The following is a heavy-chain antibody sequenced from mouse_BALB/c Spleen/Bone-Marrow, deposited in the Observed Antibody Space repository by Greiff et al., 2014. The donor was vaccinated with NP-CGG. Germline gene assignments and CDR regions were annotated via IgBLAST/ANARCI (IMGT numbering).Heavy chain of an antibody. CDR3: VRSYDSYAMAF. V-gene: IGHV5-17*02. Sequence: EVQRVESGGGLAQPGGSRKLSCAASGFTFSSFGMHWVRQAPEKGLEWVAYISSGSSTIYYADTVKGRFTISRDNPKNTLFLQMTSLRSEDTAMYYCVRSYDSYAMAFWGQGTSVTDSS. J-gene: IGHJ4*01. CDR2: ISSGSSTI. CDR1: GFTFSSFG. D-gene: IGHD2-10*02.